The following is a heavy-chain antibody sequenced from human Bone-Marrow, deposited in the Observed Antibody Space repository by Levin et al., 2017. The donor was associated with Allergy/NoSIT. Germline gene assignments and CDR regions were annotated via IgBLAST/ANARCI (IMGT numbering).Heavy chain of an antibody. V-gene: IGHV1-8*01. CDR2: VNPNNGNT. CDR1: GFTFSDYD. CDR3: ARQQAYGGVGYKLDV. D-gene: IGHD4-23*01. J-gene: IGHJ6*02. Sequence: ASVKVSCKASGFTFSDYDINWVRQTTGQGLEWMAWVNPNNGNTVYAPKFKGRVTVTGNTALETAYLELSSLTSEDTAMYYCARQQAYGGVGYKLDVWGQGTTIIVSS.